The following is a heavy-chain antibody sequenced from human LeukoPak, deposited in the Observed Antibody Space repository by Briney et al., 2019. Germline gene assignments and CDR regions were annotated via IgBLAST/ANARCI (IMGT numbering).Heavy chain of an antibody. D-gene: IGHD2-21*02. CDR1: GYTFTSYD. CDR2: MNPNSGNT. J-gene: IGHJ4*02. V-gene: IGHV1-8*01. Sequence: GASVKVSCKASGYTFTSYDINWVRQATGQGLEWMGWMNPNSGNTGYAQKFQGRVTMTRNTPISTAYMELSSLRSEDTAVYYCARGCFNFGGDCYSDYWGQGTLVTVSS. CDR3: ARGCFNFGGDCYSDY.